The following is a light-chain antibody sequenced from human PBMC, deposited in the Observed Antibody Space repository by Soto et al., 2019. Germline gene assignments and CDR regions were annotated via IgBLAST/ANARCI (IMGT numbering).Light chain of an antibody. V-gene: IGKV1-39*01. CDR1: QNITTF. CDR3: QQTYRSPYT. CDR2: ASS. J-gene: IGKJ2*01. Sequence: DIQMTQSPSSLSASVGGRVTITCRSSQNITTFLNWYQQKPGKAPNLLIYASSSLQSGVPSRFSGSGSGTDFSLTNSSMQPEDFAAYFCQQTYRSPYTFGQGTKLEIK.